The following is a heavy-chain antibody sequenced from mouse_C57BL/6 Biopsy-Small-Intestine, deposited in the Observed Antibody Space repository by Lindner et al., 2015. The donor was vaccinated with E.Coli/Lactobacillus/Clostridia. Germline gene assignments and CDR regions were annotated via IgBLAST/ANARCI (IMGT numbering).Heavy chain of an antibody. D-gene: IGHD1-1*02. CDR2: FDPEHAKA. CDR1: GNTLTEVP. V-gene: IGHV1-83*01. Sequence: SVKVSCKVSGNTLTEVPMHWVRQAPGKGLEWMGGFDPEHAKAIYAQNFQGRVTMTEDTSTDTGYMELRSLRSEDTAVYYCAASHLIRFLEYKPRGGMDLWGQGTTATVSS. J-gene: IGHJ1*01. CDR3: AASHLIRFLEYKPRGGMDL.